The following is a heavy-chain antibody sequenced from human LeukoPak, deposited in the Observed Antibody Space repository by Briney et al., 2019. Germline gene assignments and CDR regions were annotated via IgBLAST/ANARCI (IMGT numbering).Heavy chain of an antibody. J-gene: IGHJ4*02. CDR3: AKERREQSRDNYFDY. V-gene: IGHV3-23*01. CDR2: ISGSGITT. CDR1: GFTFSNYA. D-gene: IGHD1-26*01. Sequence: PGGPLRLSCVASGFTFSNYAMSWVRLAPGSGLEWVSVISGSGITTFYADSVKGRFTISRDNSKNTLYLQMNSLRAEDTAVYYCAKERREQSRDNYFDYWGQGTLVTVSS.